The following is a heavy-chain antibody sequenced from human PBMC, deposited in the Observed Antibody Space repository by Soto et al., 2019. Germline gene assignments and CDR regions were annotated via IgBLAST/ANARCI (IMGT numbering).Heavy chain of an antibody. V-gene: IGHV4-39*01. J-gene: IGHJ4*02. CDR3: AKNLPRTGRFDY. Sequence: SETLSFTCSLSGASITSTTYFWAWIRQPPGKGLEWVGSIYYSDKTHYNPSLKSRTTISLDRSRNQFSLQVSSVTAADTAVYYCAKNLPRTGRFDYWGQGTVVTVSS. CDR1: GASITSTTYF. CDR2: IYYSDKT.